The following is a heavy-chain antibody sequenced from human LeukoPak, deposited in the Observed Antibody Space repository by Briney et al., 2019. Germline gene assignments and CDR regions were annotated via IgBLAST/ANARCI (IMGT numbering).Heavy chain of an antibody. D-gene: IGHD2-2*01. V-gene: IGHV1-46*01. J-gene: IGHJ4*02. CDR1: GGTFISYY. Sequence: ASVKVSCKASGGTFISYYMHWLRQAPGQGLEWMGRINPSGGSTNYAQNFQGRVTMTRDTSTSTVYMEVSSLRSEDTAVYYCARAYSSTTSFDYWGQGTLVTVSS. CDR2: INPSGGST. CDR3: ARAYSSTTSFDY.